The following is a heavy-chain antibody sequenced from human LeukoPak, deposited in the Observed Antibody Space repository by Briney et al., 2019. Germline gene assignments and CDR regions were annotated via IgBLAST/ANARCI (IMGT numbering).Heavy chain of an antibody. CDR2: IGACGTFT. Sequence: WGSLRLSCTASGFTFSSYALNWLRQPPGKGLEWVGCIGACGTFTYYADSVKGRFTISIDNARTKMYLQMNSMRADATAVSYCAKDLDCTTYGYYFDHWGQGTLVTVSS. J-gene: IGHJ4*02. CDR3: AKDLDCTTYGYYFDH. V-gene: IGHV3-23*01. CDR1: GFTFSSYA. D-gene: IGHD2-21*02.